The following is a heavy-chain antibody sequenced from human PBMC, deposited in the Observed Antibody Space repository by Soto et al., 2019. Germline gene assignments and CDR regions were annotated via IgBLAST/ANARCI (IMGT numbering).Heavy chain of an antibody. J-gene: IGHJ4*02. Sequence: LRLSCAASGFTFSNVWMSWVRQAPGKGLEWVGRIKRRADGGTTDYATPVRGRFTVSRDDSKNTLYLQMNSLKTEDTAVYYCTAGYCSGGSCYSVVYWGQGTLVTVSS. CDR3: TAGYCSGGSCYSVVY. V-gene: IGHV3-15*01. D-gene: IGHD2-15*01. CDR1: GFTFSNVW. CDR2: IKRRADGGTT.